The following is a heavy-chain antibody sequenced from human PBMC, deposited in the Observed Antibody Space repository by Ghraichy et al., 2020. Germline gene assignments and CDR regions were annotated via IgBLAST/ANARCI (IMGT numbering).Heavy chain of an antibody. V-gene: IGHV4-39*01. CDR2: IYYSGST. CDR3: ARTILANWGSRVYDY. Sequence: SETLSLTCTVSGGSISSSSYYWGWIRQPPGKGLEWIGSIYYSGSTYYNPSLKSRVTISVDTSKNQFSLKLSSVTAADTAVYYCARTILANWGSRVYDYWGQGTLVTVSS. CDR1: GGSISSSSYY. J-gene: IGHJ4*02. D-gene: IGHD7-27*01.